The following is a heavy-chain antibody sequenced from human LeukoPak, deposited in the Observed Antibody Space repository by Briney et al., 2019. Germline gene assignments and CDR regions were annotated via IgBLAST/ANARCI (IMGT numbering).Heavy chain of an antibody. CDR1: GFIFSDYG. CDR2: IRSDGSNE. Sequence: GGSLRLSCAASGFIFSDYGMHWVRQAPGKGLERVAFIRSDGSNEYYSDSVKGRFTISRDNSKNTLYLQMNSLRAEDTAVYYCAKDANSGWSHFYYRAQGTLVTVSS. J-gene: IGHJ4*02. V-gene: IGHV3-30*02. CDR3: AKDANSGWSHFYY. D-gene: IGHD6-19*01.